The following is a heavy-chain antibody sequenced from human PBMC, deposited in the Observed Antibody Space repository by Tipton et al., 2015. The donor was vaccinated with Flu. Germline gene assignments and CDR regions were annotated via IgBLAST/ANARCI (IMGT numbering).Heavy chain of an antibody. CDR3: ATEYRGGGNRYYFDY. V-gene: IGHV4-59*01. CDR1: GGSIRGYY. Sequence: TLSLTCTVSGGSIRGYYWTWIRQPPGKGLEWIGYIYYSGSTNYNPSLKSRVTISVDTSKNQFSLKLSSVTAADTAVYYCATEYRGGGNRYYFDYWGQGTLVTVSS. CDR2: IYYSGST. D-gene: IGHD4-23*01. J-gene: IGHJ4*02.